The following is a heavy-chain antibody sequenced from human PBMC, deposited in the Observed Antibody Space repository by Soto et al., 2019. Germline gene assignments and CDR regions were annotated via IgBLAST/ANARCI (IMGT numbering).Heavy chain of an antibody. D-gene: IGHD5-18*01. CDR2: INPNSGGT. CDR3: ATALRGVEKAMIS. Sequence: ASVKVSCKASGYSFTGYYMHWVRQAPGQGLEWMGWINPNSGGTNYAQKFQGRVTMTRDTSISTAYMELSRLRSDDTAVYYCATALRGVEKAMISWGQGTRVTVSS. CDR1: GYSFTGYY. J-gene: IGHJ1*01. V-gene: IGHV1-2*02.